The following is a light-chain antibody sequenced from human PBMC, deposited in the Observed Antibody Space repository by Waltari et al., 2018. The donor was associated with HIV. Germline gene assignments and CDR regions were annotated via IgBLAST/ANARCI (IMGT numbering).Light chain of an antibody. CDR3: QQYGTTPT. J-gene: IGKJ1*01. V-gene: IGKV3-20*01. Sequence: IVLTQSPDTLSLSPGERAPLSCRASQRVTSDYLAWYQQKPGQPPRLLIYGASTRATGIADRFSGSGSGTDFTLTISRLEPEDFAVYYCQQYGTTPTFGQGTTVEI. CDR2: GAS. CDR1: QRVTSDY.